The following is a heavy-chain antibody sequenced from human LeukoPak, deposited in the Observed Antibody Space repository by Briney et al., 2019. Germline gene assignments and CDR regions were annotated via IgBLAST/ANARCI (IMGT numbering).Heavy chain of an antibody. CDR3: ARGYYYDSSGWHFDY. Sequence: ASVKVSCKASGYTFTSYAMHWVRQAPGQRLEWMGWINAGNGNTKYSQKFQGRVTITRDTSASTAYMELSSLRSEDTAVYYCARGYYYDSSGWHFDYWGQGTLVTVSS. V-gene: IGHV1-3*01. J-gene: IGHJ4*02. CDR1: GYTFTSYA. D-gene: IGHD3-22*01. CDR2: INAGNGNT.